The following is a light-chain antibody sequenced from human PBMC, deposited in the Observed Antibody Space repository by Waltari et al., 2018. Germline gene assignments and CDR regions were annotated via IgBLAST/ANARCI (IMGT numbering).Light chain of an antibody. Sequence: DIVMTQSPDSLAVSLGERATINCRSSQSVLYSSNNKNYLAWYQQKPGQPPQLLIYWASTRESWVPDRFSGSGSGTDFTLTISSLQAEDVAVYYCQQYDASPLTFGGGTKVEIK. CDR3: QQYDASPLT. J-gene: IGKJ4*01. CDR2: WAS. CDR1: QSVLYSSNNKNY. V-gene: IGKV4-1*01.